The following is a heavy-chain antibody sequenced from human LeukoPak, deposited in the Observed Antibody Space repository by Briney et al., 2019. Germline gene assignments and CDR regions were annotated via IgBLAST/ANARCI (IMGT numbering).Heavy chain of an antibody. CDR2: INAYNGNT. Sequence: SVKVSCKASGYTFTSYGISWVRQAPGQGLEWMGWINAYNGNTNYAQNLQGRVTMTTDTSATTAYMELRSLRSDDTAVYYCAREWSGYSGYDLDYWGQGTLVTVSS. D-gene: IGHD5-12*01. J-gene: IGHJ4*02. CDR3: AREWSGYSGYDLDY. CDR1: GYTFTSYG. V-gene: IGHV1-18*01.